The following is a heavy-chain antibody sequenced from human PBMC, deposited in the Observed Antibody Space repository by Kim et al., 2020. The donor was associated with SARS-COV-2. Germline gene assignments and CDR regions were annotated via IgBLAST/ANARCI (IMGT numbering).Heavy chain of an antibody. Sequence: SYQNYADSGKGRFTITRDNAKNSLYLQMNSLRAEDTAVYYCARGGRKIDYWGQGTLVTVSS. CDR3: ARGGRKIDY. V-gene: IGHV3-11*03. CDR2: SYQ. D-gene: IGHD1-26*01. J-gene: IGHJ4*02.